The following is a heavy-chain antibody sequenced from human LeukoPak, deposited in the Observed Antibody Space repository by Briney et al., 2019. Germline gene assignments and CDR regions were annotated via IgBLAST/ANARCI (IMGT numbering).Heavy chain of an antibody. J-gene: IGHJ6*02. CDR3: ARDREYSSSWSPGYYYGMDV. Sequence: ASVKVSCKASGYTFTGYYMHWVRQAPGQGLEWMGWINPNSGGTNYAQKFQGRVTMTRDTSISTAYMELSRLRSDDTAVYHCARDREYSSSWSPGYYYGMDVWGQGTTVTVSS. CDR1: GYTFTGYY. D-gene: IGHD6-13*01. V-gene: IGHV1-2*02. CDR2: INPNSGGT.